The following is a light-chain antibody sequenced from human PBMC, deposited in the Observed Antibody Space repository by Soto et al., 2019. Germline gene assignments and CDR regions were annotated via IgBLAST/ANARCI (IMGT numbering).Light chain of an antibody. CDR2: EVT. Sequence: QSVLTQPPSASGFPGQSVTISCTGTSSDVGYYDYVSWYQQHPGKAPKLVIYEVTKRPSGVPDRFSASKSGNTASLTVFGLRAEDEAYYYCSSYAGGDNFVFGTGTKVTVL. CDR3: SSYAGGDNFV. V-gene: IGLV2-8*01. CDR1: SSDVGYYDY. J-gene: IGLJ1*01.